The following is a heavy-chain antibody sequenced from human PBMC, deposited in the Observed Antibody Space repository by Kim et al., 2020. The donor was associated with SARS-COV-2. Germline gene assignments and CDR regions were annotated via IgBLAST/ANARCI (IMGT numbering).Heavy chain of an antibody. J-gene: IGHJ4*02. CDR1: GGSFSGYY. V-gene: IGHV4-34*01. Sequence: SETLSLTCAVYGGSFSGYYWSWIRQPPGKGLEWIGEINHSGSTNYNPSLKSRVTISVDTSKNQFSLKLSSVTAADTAVYYCARSLAPDEDGYNYRTIDYWGQGTLVTVSS. CDR3: ARSLAPDEDGYNYRTIDY. CDR2: INHSGST. D-gene: IGHD5-12*01.